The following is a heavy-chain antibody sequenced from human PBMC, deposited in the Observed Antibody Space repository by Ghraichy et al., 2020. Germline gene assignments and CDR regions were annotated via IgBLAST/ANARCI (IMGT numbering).Heavy chain of an antibody. CDR3: ATNTSSAVGFDL. CDR1: GGSRWTYY. CDR2: IYNSGST. V-gene: IGHV4-59*12. J-gene: IGHJ3*01. Sequence: SETLSLTCSVSGGSRWTYYWSWIRQAPGKRPEWIGHIYNSGSTNYNPSLKSRVRMSIDTSKKEISLTVTSVTGADTAIYYCATNTSSAVGFDLWGQGTLV. D-gene: IGHD2-2*01.